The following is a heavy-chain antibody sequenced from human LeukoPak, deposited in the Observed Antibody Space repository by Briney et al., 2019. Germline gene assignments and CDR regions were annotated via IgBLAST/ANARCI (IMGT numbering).Heavy chain of an antibody. CDR2: IWYDGSTN. Sequence: GGGLRLSCAASEFTLNTYGMHWLRQAPGKGVEGVAVIWYDGSTNYYADSVKGRFTISRDNSKNPLHLQMNRLRAEDTAVYYCASSPPRGGGLDYWGQGTLATVSS. J-gene: IGHJ4*02. CDR1: EFTLNTYG. D-gene: IGHD6-25*01. CDR3: ASSPPRGGGLDY. V-gene: IGHV3-33*01.